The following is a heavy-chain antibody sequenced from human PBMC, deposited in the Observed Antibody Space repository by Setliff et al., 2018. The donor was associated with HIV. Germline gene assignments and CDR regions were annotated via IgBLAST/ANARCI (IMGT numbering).Heavy chain of an antibody. CDR1: GGSISSSSYY. Sequence: SETLSLTCTVSGGSISSSSYYWGWIRQPPGKGLEWIGSIYYRGSTYYNPSLKSRVTISVDTSENQFSLKLSSVTAADTAVYYCARGARLLAGYSDRWDYYYMAVWGKGTTVTVSS. J-gene: IGHJ6*03. CDR2: IYYRGST. CDR3: ARGARLLAGYSDRWDYYYMAV. D-gene: IGHD6-13*01. V-gene: IGHV4-39*07.